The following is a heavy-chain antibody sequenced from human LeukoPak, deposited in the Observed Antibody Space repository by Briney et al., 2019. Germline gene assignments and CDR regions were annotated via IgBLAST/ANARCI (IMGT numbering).Heavy chain of an antibody. V-gene: IGHV4-39*01. CDR1: GGPISSSSSY. Sequence: PSETLSLTCAVSGGPISSSSSYWGWIRQPPGKGLQWIGTIYSSGTTYYTPSLKSRVAISVDTSKNQFSLKMTSVTAADTAVYYCASSVHFPFFAYWGQGTLVTVSS. D-gene: IGHD3-3*02. CDR3: ASSVHFPFFAY. J-gene: IGHJ4*02. CDR2: IYSSGTT.